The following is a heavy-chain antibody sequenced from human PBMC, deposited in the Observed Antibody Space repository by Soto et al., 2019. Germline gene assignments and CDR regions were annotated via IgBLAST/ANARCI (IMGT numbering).Heavy chain of an antibody. V-gene: IGHV1-24*01. CDR2: FDPEDGET. Sequence: ASVKVSCKVSGYTLTELSMHWVRQAPGKGLEWMGGFDPEDGETIYAQKFQGRVTMTEDTSTDTAYMELSSLRSEDTAVYYCATGPTAAMFDWFDYWGQGTLVTVSS. CDR3: ATGPTAAMFDWFDY. D-gene: IGHD2-2*01. J-gene: IGHJ4*02. CDR1: GYTLTELS.